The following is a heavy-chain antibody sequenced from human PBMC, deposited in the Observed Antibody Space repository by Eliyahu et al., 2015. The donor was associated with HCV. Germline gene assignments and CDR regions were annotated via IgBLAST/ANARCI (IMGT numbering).Heavy chain of an antibody. Sequence: EVQLVESGGGLVKPGGSLRLSCAASEFTFSDAWMSWVRQAPGKGLEWVGRIKSKTDGGTTDYAAPVKGRFTISRDDSKNTLYLQLNSLKTEDTAMYFCTTYAWFDPWGQGTLVTVSS. V-gene: IGHV3-15*01. CDR3: TTYAWFDP. CDR2: IKSKTDGGTT. CDR1: EFTFSDAW. J-gene: IGHJ5*02. D-gene: IGHD4-17*01.